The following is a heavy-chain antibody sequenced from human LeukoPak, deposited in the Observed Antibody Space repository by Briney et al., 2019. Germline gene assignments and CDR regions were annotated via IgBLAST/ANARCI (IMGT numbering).Heavy chain of an antibody. CDR1: GFTFSNHS. V-gene: IGHV3-23*01. CDR3: AKTYLNSRAAAGHDAFDV. J-gene: IGHJ3*01. D-gene: IGHD6-13*01. CDR2: ISGSGSSA. Sequence: GGSLRLSCAASGFTFSNHSMNWVRQAPGKGLEWVSSISGSGSSAYFADSVKGRFTISRDNSKNTLNLQMNSLRAEDPAIYYCAKTYLNSRAAAGHDAFDVWGQGTMITVSS.